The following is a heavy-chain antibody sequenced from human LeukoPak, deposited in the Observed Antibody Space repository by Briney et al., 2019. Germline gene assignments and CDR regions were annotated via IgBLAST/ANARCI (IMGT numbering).Heavy chain of an antibody. Sequence: NPSETLSLTCTVSGGSISSYYWSWIRQRPAKGLEWMWYIYYSWSTNYNPSLKSRVTISVDTSKNQFSLKLSSVTAADTAVYYCARGGDSSGYPDYWGQGTLVTVSS. J-gene: IGHJ4*02. CDR1: GGSISSYY. V-gene: IGHV4-59*01. D-gene: IGHD3-22*01. CDR2: IYYSWST. CDR3: ARGGDSSGYPDY.